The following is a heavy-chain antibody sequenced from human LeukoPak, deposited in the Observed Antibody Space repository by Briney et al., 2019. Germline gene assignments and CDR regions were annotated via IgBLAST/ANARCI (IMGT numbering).Heavy chain of an antibody. CDR1: GYIFTAYA. CDR3: VRDGVVGTVTQLDY. Sequence: ASVKVSCKASGYIFTAYAINWLRQAPGQGLEWMGWINVVSGNPTYAQGFTGRFVFSSDTSVSTAYLQISRLEAEDTAVYYCVRDGVVGTVTQLDYWGQGTLVTVSS. J-gene: IGHJ4*02. V-gene: IGHV7-4-1*02. D-gene: IGHD3-16*01. CDR2: INVVSGNP.